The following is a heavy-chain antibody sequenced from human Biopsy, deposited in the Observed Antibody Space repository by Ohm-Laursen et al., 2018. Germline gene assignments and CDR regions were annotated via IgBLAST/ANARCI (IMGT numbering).Heavy chain of an antibody. D-gene: IGHD3-22*01. V-gene: IGHV4-31*01. CDR3: ARGDYFDSNGYFWFDP. Sequence: SQTLSLTCAVSGGSISSGGSYWSWIRQLPGKGLEWIGYIFNSANTYYNPSLKNLITISGDTSKNQFSLKLNSVTAADTAVYYCARGDYFDSNGYFWFDPWGQGTLVTVSS. CDR1: GGSISSGGSY. CDR2: IFNSANT. J-gene: IGHJ5*02.